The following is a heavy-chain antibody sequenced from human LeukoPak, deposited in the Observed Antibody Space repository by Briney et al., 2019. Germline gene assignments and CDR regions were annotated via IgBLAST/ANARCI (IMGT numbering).Heavy chain of an antibody. CDR2: IYSGDSHT. D-gene: IGHD4-17*01. CDR1: GYSFTYW. Sequence: GESLKISCKGSGYSFTYWIGWVRQTPGKGLEWVGIIYSGDSHTKYSPSFQGRVTISADKSISTAYLQWSSLEASDTAMYYCASARHGDYVWDYWGQGTLVTVSS. V-gene: IGHV5-51*01. CDR3: ASARHGDYVWDY. J-gene: IGHJ4*02.